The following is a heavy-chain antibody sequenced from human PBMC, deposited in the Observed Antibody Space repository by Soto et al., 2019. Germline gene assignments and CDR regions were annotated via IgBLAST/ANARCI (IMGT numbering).Heavy chain of an antibody. J-gene: IGHJ4*02. CDR3: ARAPGDYFDY. Sequence: QVQLQESGPGLVKPSQTLSLTCTVSGGSISSGGYYWSWIRQHPGKGLEWIGYIFYSGSTYYNPSLXSXVXIXXDTSKNQFSLKLRSVTAADTAVYYCARAPGDYFDYWGQGTLGTVSS. CDR1: GGSISSGGYY. V-gene: IGHV4-31*03. CDR2: IFYSGST.